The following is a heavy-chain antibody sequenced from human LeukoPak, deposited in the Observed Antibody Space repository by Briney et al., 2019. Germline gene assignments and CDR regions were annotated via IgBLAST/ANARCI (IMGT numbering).Heavy chain of an antibody. J-gene: IGHJ4*02. CDR2: INPYNEDT. D-gene: IGHD4/OR15-4a*01. CDR3: ARDLRNYGAFVFDF. Sequence: ASVKVSCKASGYTFISYGITWVRQAPGQGLEWMGWINPYNEDTNYAQKFQGRVTMTRDKSTSTAYMEVRSLRSDDTAVYYCARDLRNYGAFVFDFWGQGALVTVS. V-gene: IGHV1-18*01. CDR1: GYTFISYG.